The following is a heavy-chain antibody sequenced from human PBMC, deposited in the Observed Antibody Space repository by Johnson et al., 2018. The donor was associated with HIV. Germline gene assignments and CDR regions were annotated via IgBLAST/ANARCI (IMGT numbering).Heavy chain of an antibody. J-gene: IGHJ3*02. D-gene: IGHD3-3*01. CDR1: GFTFSDHA. Sequence: VQVLESGGGVVHPGRSLRVSCAASGFTFSDHAIHWVRQAPGKGLEWVAVISYDASNKYYGDSVKGRFTISRDNSKKKVFLQMNSLRAEDTAVYYCAREFLEVGSDAVDIWGQGTMVTVSS. CDR2: ISYDASNK. V-gene: IGHV3-30-3*01. CDR3: AREFLEVGSDAVDI.